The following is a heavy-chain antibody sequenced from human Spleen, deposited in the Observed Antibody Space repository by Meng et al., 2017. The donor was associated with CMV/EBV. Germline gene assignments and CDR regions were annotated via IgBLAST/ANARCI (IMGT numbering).Heavy chain of an antibody. V-gene: IGHV4-34*01. CDR2: ISHVGTT. J-gene: IGHJ4*02. D-gene: IGHD6-6*01. CDR3: AREALVEGIYFDY. Sequence: SETLSLTCAVYGDSLTNYFWNWVRQSPGKGLEWIGDISHVGTTVYNPSLKSRVTISLDTSKNQVSLKLSSVTAADTAVYYCAREALVEGIYFDYWGQGTLVTVSS. CDR1: GDSLTNYF.